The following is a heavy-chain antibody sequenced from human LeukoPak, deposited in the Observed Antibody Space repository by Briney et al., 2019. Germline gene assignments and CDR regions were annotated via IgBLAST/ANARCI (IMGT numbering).Heavy chain of an antibody. CDR1: GFTFSIYG. V-gene: IGHV3-23*01. Sequence: PGGTLRLSCAASGFTFSIYGMNWVRQAPGKGLEWVSGISPGGDIPYYADSVKGRFTISRDNSKNTMYLQMNSPRAEDTALYYCAQDRASIQFYFWGQGTLVTVSS. CDR2: ISPGGDIP. J-gene: IGHJ1*01. CDR3: AQDRASIQFYF. D-gene: IGHD5-24*01.